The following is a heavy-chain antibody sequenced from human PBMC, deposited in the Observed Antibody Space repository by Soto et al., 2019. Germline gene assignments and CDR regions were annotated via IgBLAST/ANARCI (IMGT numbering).Heavy chain of an antibody. CDR2: IWYDGSNK. J-gene: IGHJ4*02. D-gene: IGHD3-22*01. CDR1: GFTFSSYG. CDR3: ARVGYYDSSGYPWDFDY. V-gene: IGHV3-33*01. Sequence: GGSLRLSCAASGFTFSSYGMHWVRQAPGKGLEWVAVIWYDGSNKYYADSVKGRFTISRDNSKNTLYPQMNSLRAEDTAVYYCARVGYYDSSGYPWDFDYWGQGTLVTVSS.